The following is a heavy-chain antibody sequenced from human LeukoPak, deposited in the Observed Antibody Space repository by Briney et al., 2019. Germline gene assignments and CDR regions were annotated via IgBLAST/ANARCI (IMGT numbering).Heavy chain of an antibody. CDR2: ISWDGGST. J-gene: IGHJ4*02. Sequence: GGSLRLSCAASGFTFDDYTMHWVRQAPGKGLEWVSLISWDGGSTYYADSVKGRFTISRDNSKNSLYLQMNSLRTEDTALYYCAKDGSSGWYKGFDYWGQGTLVTVSS. D-gene: IGHD6-19*01. CDR1: GFTFDDYT. V-gene: IGHV3-43*01. CDR3: AKDGSSGWYKGFDY.